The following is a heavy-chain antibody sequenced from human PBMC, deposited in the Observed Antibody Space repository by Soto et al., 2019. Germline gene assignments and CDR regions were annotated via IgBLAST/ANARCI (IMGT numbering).Heavy chain of an antibody. D-gene: IGHD6-13*01. CDR1: GFTFSHYA. CDR3: ARDSSSWHYYYYGMDV. V-gene: IGHV3-23*01. J-gene: IGHJ6*02. Sequence: LRLSCAASGFTFSHYAMSWVRQAPGEGLEWVSSITASGASTYFTDSVKGRFTISRDNSKHTLYLQMNSLRAEDTAVYYCARDSSSWHYYYYGMDVWGQGTTVTVSS. CDR2: ITASGAST.